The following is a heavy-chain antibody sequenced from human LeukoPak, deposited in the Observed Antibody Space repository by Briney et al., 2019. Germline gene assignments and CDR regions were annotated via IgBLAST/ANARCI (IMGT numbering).Heavy chain of an antibody. CDR1: GYTFTGYY. CDR2: INPNSGGT. CDR3: ARGAYDYVWGRPVDY. J-gene: IGHJ4*02. D-gene: IGHD3-16*01. Sequence: ASVKVSCKASGYTFTGYYMHWVRQAPGQGLEWMGWINPNSGGTNYAQKFQGRVTMTRDTSTSTAYMELSRLRSDDTAVYYCARGAYDYVWGRPVDYWGQGTLVTVSS. V-gene: IGHV1-2*02.